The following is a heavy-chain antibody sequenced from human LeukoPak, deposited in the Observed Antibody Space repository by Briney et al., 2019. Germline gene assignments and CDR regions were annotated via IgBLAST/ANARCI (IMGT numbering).Heavy chain of an antibody. CDR3: ARGSDDYYYYYYMDV. Sequence: SETLSLTCTVSGGSISRYYWSWIRQPSGKGLEWIGYIYNTGSTNYNPSLKSRVIISVDTSKNQFSLKLASVTAADTAVYYRARGSDDYYYYYYMDVWGKGTTITVSS. V-gene: IGHV4-59*01. CDR1: GGSISRYY. J-gene: IGHJ6*03. CDR2: IYNTGST.